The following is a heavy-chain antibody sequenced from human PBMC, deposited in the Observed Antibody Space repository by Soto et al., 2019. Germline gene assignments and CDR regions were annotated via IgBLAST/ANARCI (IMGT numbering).Heavy chain of an antibody. CDR2: ISWDGGST. Sequence: EVQLAESGGSLVQPGGSLRLSCAASGFTFDDYAMHWVRQPPGKGLEWVSLISWDGGSTYYADSVKGRFTISRDNSKNSLYLQMNSLRIEDTALYYCAKDSKTQRGIGELVYWGQGTLVTVSS. D-gene: IGHD3-10*01. V-gene: IGHV3-43*01. CDR1: GFTFDDYA. CDR3: AKDSKTQRGIGELVY. J-gene: IGHJ4*02.